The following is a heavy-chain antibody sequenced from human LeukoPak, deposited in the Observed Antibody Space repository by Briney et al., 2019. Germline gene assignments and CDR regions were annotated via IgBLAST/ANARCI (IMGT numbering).Heavy chain of an antibody. Sequence: SGTLSLTCAVSGGSISSSNWWSWVRQSPGKGLEWIGEIYHTGSTNYNPSLKSRVTISVDTSKNQFSLKLSSVTAADTAVYYCARVLNWNYPYYYYYMDVWGKGTTVTVSS. CDR2: IYHTGST. CDR3: ARVLNWNYPYYYYYMDV. CDR1: GGSISSSNW. J-gene: IGHJ6*03. D-gene: IGHD1-7*01. V-gene: IGHV4-4*02.